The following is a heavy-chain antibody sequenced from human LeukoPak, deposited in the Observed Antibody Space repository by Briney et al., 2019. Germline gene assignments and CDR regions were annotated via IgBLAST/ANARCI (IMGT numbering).Heavy chain of an antibody. V-gene: IGHV4-39*07. CDR2: IYYSGST. D-gene: IGHD1-14*01. Sequence: SETLSLTCTVSGGSISSSSYYWGWIRQPPGKGLEWIGSIYYSGSTYYNPSLKSRVTISVDTSKNQFSLKLSSVTAADTAVYYCARDPYRDRTLDYWGQGTLVTVSS. CDR1: GGSISSSSYY. J-gene: IGHJ4*02. CDR3: ARDPYRDRTLDY.